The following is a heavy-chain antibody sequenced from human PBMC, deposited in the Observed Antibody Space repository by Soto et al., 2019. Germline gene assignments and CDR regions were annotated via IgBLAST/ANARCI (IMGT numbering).Heavy chain of an antibody. D-gene: IGHD2-15*01. CDR2: TNPNTGDT. Sequence: QVQLLQSGAEVRKPGASVRVSCEASGYTLSDYFMQWVRQAPGQGLEWMGWTNPNTGDTHYAQKFEGGVTMTRDASINTAYWELNRMKSEDAAVYFCTRKGGGIGKGGTGNAAFDSWGQGTKVTVSS. J-gene: IGHJ3*02. CDR3: TRKGGGIGKGGTGNAAFDS. V-gene: IGHV1-2*02. CDR1: GYTLSDYF.